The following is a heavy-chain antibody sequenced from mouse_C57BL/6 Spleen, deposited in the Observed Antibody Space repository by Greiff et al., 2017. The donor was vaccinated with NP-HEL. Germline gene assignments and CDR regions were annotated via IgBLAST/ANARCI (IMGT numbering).Heavy chain of an antibody. V-gene: IGHV5-15*01. CDR1: GFTFSDYG. CDR3: ARTSFGYFDV. Sequence: EVQRVESGGGLVQPGGSLKLSCAASGFTFSDYGMAWVRQAPRKGPEWVAFISNLAYSIYYADTVTGRFTISRENAKNTLYLEMSSLRSEDTAMYYCARTSFGYFDVWGTGTTVTVSS. J-gene: IGHJ1*03. D-gene: IGHD1-2*01. CDR2: ISNLAYSI.